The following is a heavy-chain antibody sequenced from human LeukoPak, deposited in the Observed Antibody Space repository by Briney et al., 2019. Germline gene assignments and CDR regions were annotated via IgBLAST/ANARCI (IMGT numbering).Heavy chain of an antibody. CDR1: GASINNNDYY. J-gene: IGHJ4*02. CDR3: ARRTSHPVGAVDY. V-gene: IGHV4-39*01. CDR2: LSYSGNT. Sequence: SETLSLTCSVSGASINNNDYYWGWIRQPPGKGLEWIGALSYSGNTYYNPSLKSRVTISVDTSKNQFSLRLRSVIAADTALYFCARRTSHPVGAVDYWGQGTLVTVAS.